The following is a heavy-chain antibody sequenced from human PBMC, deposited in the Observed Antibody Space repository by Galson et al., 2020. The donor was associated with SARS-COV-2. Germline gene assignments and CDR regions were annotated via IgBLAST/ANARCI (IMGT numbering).Heavy chain of an antibody. D-gene: IGHD3-22*01. J-gene: IGHJ1*01. CDR1: GFTFSTYA. CDR3: ARDDQYSYASGDYLGGVFQH. CDR2: IKPDGSEK. Sequence: TGGSLRLSCAASGFTFSTYAMSWVRQAPGKGLEWVANIKPDGSEKYYVESLKGRFTISRDNAKNSLFLQMNSLRAEDAAVYYCARDDQYSYASGDYLGGVFQHWGRGTLVTVSS. V-gene: IGHV3-7*03.